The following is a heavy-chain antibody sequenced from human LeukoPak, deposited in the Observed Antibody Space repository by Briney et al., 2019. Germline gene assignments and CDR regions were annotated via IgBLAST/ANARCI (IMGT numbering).Heavy chain of an antibody. CDR1: GGTFSSYA. D-gene: IGHD1/OR15-1a*01. J-gene: IGHJ4*02. CDR2: IIPIFGTA. CDR3: ARDLSGTPDY. Sequence: SVKVSCKASGGTFSSYAISWVRQAPGQGLEWMGGIIPIFGTANYAQKFQGRVTITADESTSTAYMELRSLRSDDTAVYYCARDLSGTPDYWGQGTLVTVSS. V-gene: IGHV1-69*01.